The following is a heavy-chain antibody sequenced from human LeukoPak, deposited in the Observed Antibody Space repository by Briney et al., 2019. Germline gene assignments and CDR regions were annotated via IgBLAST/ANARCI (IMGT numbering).Heavy chain of an antibody. V-gene: IGHV1-58*01. J-gene: IGHJ4*02. Sequence: SVKVSCKASGFTFTSSAVQWVRQARGQRLEWIGWIVVGSGNTNYAQKFQERVTITRDMSTSTAYMELSSLRSEDAAVYYCAAVSIAAAGNTWGQGTLVTVSS. CDR2: IVVGSGNT. CDR3: AAVSIAAAGNT. D-gene: IGHD6-13*01. CDR1: GFTFTSSA.